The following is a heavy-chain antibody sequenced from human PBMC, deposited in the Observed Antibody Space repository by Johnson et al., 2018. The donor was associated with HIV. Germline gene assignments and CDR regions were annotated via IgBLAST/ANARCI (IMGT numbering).Heavy chain of an antibody. D-gene: IGHD6-19*01. CDR3: ARDPQQWLDVGAFDI. J-gene: IGHJ3*02. Sequence: QVQLVESGGGVVQPGGSLRLSCAASGFAFNAYGMHWVRQAPGKGLQWVTFIRYDGSNKYYADSVNGRFTISTDNSKNTLYLQMNSLRAEDTAVYYCARDPQQWLDVGAFDIWGQGTMVTVSS. V-gene: IGHV3-30*02. CDR2: IRYDGSNK. CDR1: GFAFNAYG.